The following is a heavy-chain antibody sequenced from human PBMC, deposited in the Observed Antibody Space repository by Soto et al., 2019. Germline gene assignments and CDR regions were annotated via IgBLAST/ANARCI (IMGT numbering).Heavy chain of an antibody. CDR2: IRSDGSEQ. V-gene: IGHV3-7*01. Sequence: GGSLRLSCAASGFTFSSYWMSWVRQAPGKGLEWVANIRSDGSEQFYVDSVKGRFTISRDNSKNSLFLQMNSLRAEDTAVYYCARVGIAATAHAFDVWGQGTMVTVSS. CDR1: GFTFSSYW. D-gene: IGHD2-15*01. J-gene: IGHJ3*01. CDR3: ARVGIAATAHAFDV.